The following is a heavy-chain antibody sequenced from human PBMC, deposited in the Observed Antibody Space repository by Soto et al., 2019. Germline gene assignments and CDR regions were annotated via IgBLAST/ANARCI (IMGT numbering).Heavy chain of an antibody. Sequence: ASVKVSCKASGYTFTSYYMHWVRQAPGQGLEWMGIINPSGGSTSYAQKFQGRVTMTRDTSTSTVYMELSSLRSEDTAVYYCARGGCCGGECYPSPFDYWGQGTLVTVSS. CDR1: GYTFTSYY. CDR3: ARGGCCGGECYPSPFDY. V-gene: IGHV1-46*01. CDR2: INPSGGST. D-gene: IGHD2-21*01. J-gene: IGHJ4*02.